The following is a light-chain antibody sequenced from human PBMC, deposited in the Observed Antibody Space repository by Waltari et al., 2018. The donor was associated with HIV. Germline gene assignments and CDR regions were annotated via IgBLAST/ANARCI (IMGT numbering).Light chain of an antibody. CDR3: QQRSAWPLT. CDR2: DGS. V-gene: IGKV3-11*01. J-gene: IGKJ4*01. CDR1: QGVRGL. Sequence: EIVLTQSPATLSLSPGERATLSCRASQGVRGLLAWYQQKPGQAPRLLIYDGSNRATGIPARFSGSGSATDFTLTISSLEPEDFAVYYCQQRSAWPLTFGGGTKVEIK.